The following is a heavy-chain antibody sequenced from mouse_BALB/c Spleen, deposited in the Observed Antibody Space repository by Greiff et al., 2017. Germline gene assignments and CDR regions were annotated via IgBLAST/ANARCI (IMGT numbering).Heavy chain of an antibody. Sequence: QVQLKQPGAELVKPGASVKLSCKASGYTFTSYWMHWVKQRPGQGLEWIGEINPSNGRTNYNEKFKSKATLTVDKSSSTAYMQLSSLTSEDSAVYYCAREGPFDYWGQGTTLTVSS. CDR2: INPSNGRT. V-gene: IGHV1S81*02. CDR1: GYTFTSYW. J-gene: IGHJ2*01. D-gene: IGHD3-3*01. CDR3: AREGPFDY.